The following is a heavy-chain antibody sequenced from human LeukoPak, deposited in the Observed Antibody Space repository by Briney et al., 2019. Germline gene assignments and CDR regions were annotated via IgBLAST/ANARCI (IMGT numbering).Heavy chain of an antibody. CDR2: MNPNSGNT. CDR3: ARAQGAGLVSYGMDV. J-gene: IGHJ6*02. Sequence: ASVKVSCKASGYAFPSYDINWVRQATGQGLEWMGWMNPNSGNTGYAQKFQGRVTMTRNTSISTAYMELSSLRSEDTAVYYCARAQGAGLVSYGMDVWGQGATVTVSS. CDR1: GYAFPSYD. V-gene: IGHV1-8*01. D-gene: IGHD1-26*01.